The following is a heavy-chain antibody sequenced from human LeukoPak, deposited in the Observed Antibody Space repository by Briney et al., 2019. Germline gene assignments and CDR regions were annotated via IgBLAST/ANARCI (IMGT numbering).Heavy chain of an antibody. V-gene: IGHV2-5*02. Sequence: SGPTLVKPTQTLTLTCTFSGFSLSTSGVGVGWIRQPPGKAPEWLGIIYWDDTRVYRPALRSRVTIIKDTSKNDVVLAMTNMDRVDTATYYCLHMSDYSEDWGLGILVTVSS. CDR2: IYWDDTR. D-gene: IGHD4-11*01. CDR1: GFSLSTSGVG. CDR3: LHMSDYSED. J-gene: IGHJ4*02.